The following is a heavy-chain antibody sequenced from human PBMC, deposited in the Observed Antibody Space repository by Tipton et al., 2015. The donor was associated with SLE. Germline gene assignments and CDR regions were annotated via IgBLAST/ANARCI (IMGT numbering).Heavy chain of an antibody. J-gene: IGHJ3*02. CDR1: GGSISSNTYY. CDR2: IYYSGST. CDR3: ARGVHILTGYSSWDAFDI. Sequence: TLSLTCTVSGGSISSNTYYWGWIRQPPGKGLEWIGNIYYSGSTYYNPSLKSRVTISVDTSKHQVSLKLSSVTAADTAVYYRARGVHILTGYSSWDAFDIWGQGTMVSVSS. D-gene: IGHD3-9*01. V-gene: IGHV4-39*07.